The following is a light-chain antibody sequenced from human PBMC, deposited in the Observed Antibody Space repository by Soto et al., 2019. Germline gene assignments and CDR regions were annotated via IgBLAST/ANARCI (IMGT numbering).Light chain of an antibody. CDR1: GSDVGDSSH. CDR2: EVN. CDR3: CLSPGSLTWL. Sequence: QSALTQPPSVSGSPGQSVTISCTATGSDVGDSSHVSWYQLHPGKAPKLMIYEVNNRPSGVPDRFSGSKSGSTASLTISGLQAEDEAEYYCCLSPGSLTWLFGGGTKLTVL. J-gene: IGLJ3*02. V-gene: IGLV2-11*01.